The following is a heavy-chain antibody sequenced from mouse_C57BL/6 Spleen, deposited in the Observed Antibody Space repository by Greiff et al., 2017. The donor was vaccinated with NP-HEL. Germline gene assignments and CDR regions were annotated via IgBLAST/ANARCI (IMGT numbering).Heavy chain of an antibody. V-gene: IGHV1-22*01. D-gene: IGHD2-3*01. CDR3: AREDDGYYRAWFAY. CDR1: GYTFTDYN. CDR2: INPNNGGT. Sequence: EVQLQQSGPELVKPGASVKMSCKASGYTFTDYNMHWVKQSHGKSLEWIGYINPNNGGTSYNQKFQGKATLTVNKSSSTAYMELRSLTSDDSAVSYCAREDDGYYRAWFAYWGQGTLVTVSA. J-gene: IGHJ3*01.